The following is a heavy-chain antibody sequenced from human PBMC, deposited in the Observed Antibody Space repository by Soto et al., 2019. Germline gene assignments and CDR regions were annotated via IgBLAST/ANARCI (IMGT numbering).Heavy chain of an antibody. CDR1: GGSISSSNW. D-gene: IGHD3-10*01. V-gene: IGHV4-4*02. J-gene: IGHJ6*02. CDR2: IYHSGST. Sequence: PSETLSLTCAVSGGSISSSNWLSWFLQPPWKGLEWIGEIYHSGSTNYNPSLRSRVTISVDKSKNQFSLKLSSVTATDTAVYYCARTGDYGSGSYHNFYYYYYYGMDVWGQGTTVTVSS. CDR3: ARTGDYGSGSYHNFYYYYYYGMDV.